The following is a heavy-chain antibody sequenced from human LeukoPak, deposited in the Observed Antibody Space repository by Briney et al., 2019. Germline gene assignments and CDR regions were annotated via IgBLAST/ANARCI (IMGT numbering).Heavy chain of an antibody. CDR3: ARGPPLHDYGDY. CDR1: GYTFTSYD. J-gene: IGHJ4*02. D-gene: IGHD4-11*01. CDR2: MNPNSGNT. V-gene: IGHV1-8*01. Sequence: ASVKVSCKASGYTFTSYDINWVRQATGQGLEWMGWMNPNSGNTGYAQKFQGRVTMTRNTSISTAYMELSSLRPEDTAVYYCARGPPLHDYGDYWGQGTLVTVSS.